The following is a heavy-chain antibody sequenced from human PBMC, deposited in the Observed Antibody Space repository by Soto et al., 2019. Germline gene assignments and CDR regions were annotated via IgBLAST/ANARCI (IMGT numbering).Heavy chain of an antibody. Sequence: QVQLVQSGAEVKKPGASVTVSCKASGYTFTNYDITWVRQAAGQGLEWVGWVNPNSGYTAYAQKFVGRVTMTRNTPLRTAYMELSSLTSGDTAVYYCARSYSYSWNDYWGQGTLVTVS. V-gene: IGHV1-8*01. J-gene: IGHJ4*02. CDR2: VNPNSGYT. CDR3: ARSYSYSWNDY. D-gene: IGHD5-18*01. CDR1: GYTFTNYD.